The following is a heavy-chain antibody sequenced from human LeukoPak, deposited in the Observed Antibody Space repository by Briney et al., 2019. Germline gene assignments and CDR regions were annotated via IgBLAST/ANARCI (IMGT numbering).Heavy chain of an antibody. CDR3: ARDWHDILTGTTYFDY. Sequence: PGGSLRLSCAASGFTVSSNYMSWVRQAPGKGLEWVSVIYSGGSTYYADSVKGRFTISRDNSKNTLYLQMNSLRAEDTAVYYCARDWHDILTGTTYFDYWGQGTLVTVSS. V-gene: IGHV3-53*01. CDR1: GFTVSSNY. CDR2: IYSGGST. D-gene: IGHD3-9*01. J-gene: IGHJ4*02.